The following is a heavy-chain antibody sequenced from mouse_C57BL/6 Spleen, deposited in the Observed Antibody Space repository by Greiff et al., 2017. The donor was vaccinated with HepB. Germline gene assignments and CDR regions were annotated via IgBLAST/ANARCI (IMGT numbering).Heavy chain of an antibody. D-gene: IGHD1-1*01. CDR2: IDPETGGT. CDR3: TRDGSNWYFDV. CDR1: GYTFTDYE. V-gene: IGHV1-15*01. Sequence: QVQLQQSGAELVRPGASVTLSCKASGYTFTDYEMHWVKQTPVHGLEWIGAIDPETGGTAYHQKFKGKAILTADKSSSTAYMELRSLTSEDSAVYYCTRDGSNWYFDVWGTGTTVTVSS. J-gene: IGHJ1*03.